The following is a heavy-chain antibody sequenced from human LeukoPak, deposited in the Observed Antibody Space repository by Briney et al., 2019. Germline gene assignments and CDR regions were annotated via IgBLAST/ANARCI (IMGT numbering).Heavy chain of an antibody. CDR1: GFTFSSYA. CDR3: ARGGYSSGWSQGGLDY. J-gene: IGHJ4*02. Sequence: SGGSLRLSCAASGFTFSSYAMHWVRQAPGKGLEWVAVISYDGGNKYYADSVKGRFTIYRDNSKNTLYLQMDGLRADDTAVYYCARGGYSSGWSQGGLDYWGQGTLVTVSS. CDR2: ISYDGGNK. D-gene: IGHD6-19*01. V-gene: IGHV3-30-3*01.